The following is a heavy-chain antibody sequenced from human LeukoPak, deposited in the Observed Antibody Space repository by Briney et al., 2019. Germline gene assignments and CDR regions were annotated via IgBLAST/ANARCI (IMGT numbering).Heavy chain of an antibody. V-gene: IGHV4-59*01. D-gene: IGHD5-24*01. CDR3: AREGGYKYRDWYFDL. J-gene: IGHJ2*01. CDR1: GGSISSYY. CDR2: IYYSGST. Sequence: PSETLSLTCTVSGGSISSYYWSWLRQPPGKGLEWIGYIYYSGSTNYSPSLKSRVTISVDTSKNQFSLKLSSVTAADTAVYYCAREGGYKYRDWYFDLWGRGTLVTVSS.